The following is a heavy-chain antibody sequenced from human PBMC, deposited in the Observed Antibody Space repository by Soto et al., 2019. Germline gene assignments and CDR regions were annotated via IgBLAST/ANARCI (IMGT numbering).Heavy chain of an antibody. V-gene: IGHV5-51*01. CDR3: ARRHSSCWNSGYYYMDV. CDR1: GYSFTSYW. J-gene: IGHJ6*03. CDR2: IYPGDSDT. Sequence: GESLKISCKGSGYSFTSYWIGWVRQMPGKGLEWMGIIYPGDSDTRYSPSFQGQVTISADKSISTAYLQWSSLKASDTAMYYCARRHSSCWNSGYYYMDVWGRGTTVTVSS. D-gene: IGHD6-19*01.